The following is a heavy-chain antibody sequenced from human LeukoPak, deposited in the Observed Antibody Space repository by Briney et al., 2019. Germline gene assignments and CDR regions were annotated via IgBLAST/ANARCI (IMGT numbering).Heavy chain of an antibody. J-gene: IGHJ4*02. CDR1: GFTFSSYA. D-gene: IGHD1-14*01. V-gene: IGHV3-23*01. Sequence: GGSLRLSCAASGFTFSSYAMSWVRQAPGKGLEWVSALSNSATATYYADSVKGRFTISRDNSKNTLYLQMNSLRAEDTAIYYCAKESPYTSPRNYYFDYWGRGTLVTVSS. CDR3: AKESPYTSPRNYYFDY. CDR2: LSNSATAT.